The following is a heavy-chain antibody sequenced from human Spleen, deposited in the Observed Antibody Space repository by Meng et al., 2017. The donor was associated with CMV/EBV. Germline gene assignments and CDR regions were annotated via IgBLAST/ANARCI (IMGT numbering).Heavy chain of an antibody. D-gene: IGHD6-19*01. V-gene: IGHV3-21*01. CDR3: ARDALSSGGDY. CDR1: GFPFTNYA. Sequence: GESLKISCAGSGFPFTNYAMNWVRQAPGKGLEWVSSISSSGGAIQYSDSVKGRFILSRDNAKNSVYLLMSSLRAEDTAFYYCARDALSSGGDYWGQGALVTVSS. J-gene: IGHJ4*02. CDR2: ISSSGGAI.